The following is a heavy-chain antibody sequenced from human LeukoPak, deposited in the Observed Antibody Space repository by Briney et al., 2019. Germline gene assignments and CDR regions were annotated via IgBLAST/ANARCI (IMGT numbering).Heavy chain of an antibody. J-gene: IGHJ4*02. CDR3: ARVYLVGATCDY. V-gene: IGHV4-38-2*02. D-gene: IGHD1-26*01. CDR2: IYHSGST. Sequence: KASETLSLTCTVSGYSISSGYYWGWIRQPPGKGLEWIGSIYHSGSTYYNPSLKSRVTIPVDTSKNQFSLKLSSVTAADTAVHYCARVYLVGATCDYWGQGTLVTVSS. CDR1: GYSISSGYY.